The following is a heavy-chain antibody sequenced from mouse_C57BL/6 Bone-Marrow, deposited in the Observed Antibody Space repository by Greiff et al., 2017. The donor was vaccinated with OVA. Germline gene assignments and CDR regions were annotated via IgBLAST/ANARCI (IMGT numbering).Heavy chain of an antibody. CDR2: IDPEDGDT. D-gene: IGHD1-1*01. J-gene: IGHJ2*01. CDR1: GFNIKDYY. CDR3: TTRVITTVVATDY. Sequence: VQLQQSGAGLVRPGASVKLSCTASGFNIKDYYMHWVKQRPEQGLEWIGRIDPEDGDTEYAPKFQGKATMTADTSSNTAYLQLSSLTSEDTAVYYCTTRVITTVVATDYWGQGTTLTVSS. V-gene: IGHV14-1*01.